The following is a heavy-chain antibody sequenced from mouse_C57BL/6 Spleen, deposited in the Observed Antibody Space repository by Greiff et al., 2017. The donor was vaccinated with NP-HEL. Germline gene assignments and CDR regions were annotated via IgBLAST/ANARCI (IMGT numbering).Heavy chain of an antibody. D-gene: IGHD1-2*01. CDR1: GFTFTDYY. CDR3: ARYKGMTTAPYYFDY. V-gene: IGHV7-3*01. Sequence: EVQGVESGGGLVQPGGSLSLSCAASGFTFTDYYMSWVRQPPGKALEWLGFIRNKANGYTTEYSASVKGRFTISRDNSQSILYLQMNALRAEDSATYYGARYKGMTTAPYYFDYWGQGTTLTVSS. CDR2: IRNKANGYTT. J-gene: IGHJ2*01.